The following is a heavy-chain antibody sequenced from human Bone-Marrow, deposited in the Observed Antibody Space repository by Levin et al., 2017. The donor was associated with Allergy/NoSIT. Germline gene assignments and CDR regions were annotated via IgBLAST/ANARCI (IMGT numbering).Heavy chain of an antibody. CDR2: ITDRGTA. J-gene: IGHJ5*02. CDR3: AKCRAYGTGWCNYFDP. CDR1: GFPVPTYG. D-gene: IGHD6-19*01. Sequence: LSLTCAASGFPVPTYGMSWVRQAPGKGLEWVSSITDRGTAHYKDSVRGRFTISRDNSKNTLFLQMNSLRAEDTAIYYCAKCRAYGTGWCNYFDPWGQGTLVTVPS. V-gene: IGHV3-23*01.